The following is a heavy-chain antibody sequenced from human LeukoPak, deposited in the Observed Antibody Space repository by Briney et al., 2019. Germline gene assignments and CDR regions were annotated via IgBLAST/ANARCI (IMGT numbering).Heavy chain of an antibody. V-gene: IGHV3-9*01. J-gene: IGHJ3*02. D-gene: IGHD3-22*01. CDR1: GFTFDDYA. Sequence: PGRSLRLSCAASGFTFDDYAMHWVRQAAGKGLEWVSGISWNSGSIGYADSVKGRFTISRDNAKNSLYLQMNSLRAEDTALYYCAKDKRSYYDSSGAFDIWGQGTMVTVSS. CDR3: AKDKRSYYDSSGAFDI. CDR2: ISWNSGSI.